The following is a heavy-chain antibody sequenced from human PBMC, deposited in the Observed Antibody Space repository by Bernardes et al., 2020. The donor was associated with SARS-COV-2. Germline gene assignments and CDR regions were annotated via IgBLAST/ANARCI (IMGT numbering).Heavy chain of an antibody. CDR3: TKGPIAGTPMTQVDRRFDP. D-gene: IGHD5-18*01. Sequence: GSLRLSCEASGFTFPYYWMHWVRQTPAKGLVWVSRIDPEGSATTYSDSVRGRFTVSRDNARNTLFLEMNSLRADDTGVYYCTKGPIAGTPMTQVDRRFDPWGQGTLVTVSS. J-gene: IGHJ5*02. CDR2: IDPEGSAT. V-gene: IGHV3-74*03. CDR1: GFTFPYYW.